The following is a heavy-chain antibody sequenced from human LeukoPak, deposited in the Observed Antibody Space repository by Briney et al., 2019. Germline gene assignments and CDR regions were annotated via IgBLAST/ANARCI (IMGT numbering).Heavy chain of an antibody. D-gene: IGHD1-26*01. Sequence: TGGSLRLSCAASGFTFSSYSMNWVRQAPGKGLEWVSSISSSSSYIYYADSVKGRLTISRDNAKNSLYLQMNSLRAEDTAVYYCASGKLWDDYWGQGTLVTVSS. J-gene: IGHJ4*02. CDR2: ISSSSSYI. CDR3: ASGKLWDDY. V-gene: IGHV3-21*01. CDR1: GFTFSSYS.